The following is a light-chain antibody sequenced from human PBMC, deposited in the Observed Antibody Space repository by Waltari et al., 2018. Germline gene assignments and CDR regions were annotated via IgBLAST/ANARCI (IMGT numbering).Light chain of an antibody. CDR2: RAS. J-gene: IGKJ2*03. Sequence: DIQMTQSPSTLSASVGDRVTIACRASQSISRWLAWYQQKAGTAPNLLIARASSLESGGPSRFSGSGSGTEFSLTISSLQPDDFATYYCQQYSSYNSFGQGTKLEI. V-gene: IGKV1-5*03. CDR1: QSISRW. CDR3: QQYSSYNS.